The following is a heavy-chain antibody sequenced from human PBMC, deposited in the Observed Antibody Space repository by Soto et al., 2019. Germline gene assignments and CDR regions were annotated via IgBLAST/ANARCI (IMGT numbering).Heavy chain of an antibody. CDR2: INPNSGGT. CDR3: ARVRLRLSPNAFDI. CDR1: GYTFTGYY. D-gene: IGHD2-2*01. J-gene: IGHJ3*02. Sequence: AYVTVSCNASGYTFTGYYMHWVRQAPGQGLEWMGWINPNSGGTNYAQKFQGRVTMTRDTSISTAYMELSRLRSDDTAVYYCARVRLRLSPNAFDIWGQGTMVTVSS. V-gene: IGHV1-2*02.